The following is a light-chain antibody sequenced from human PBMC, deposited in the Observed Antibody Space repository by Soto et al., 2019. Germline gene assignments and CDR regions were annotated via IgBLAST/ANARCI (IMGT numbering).Light chain of an antibody. J-gene: IGKJ3*01. CDR2: DVF. V-gene: IGKV3-11*01. Sequence: EIVLTQSPATLSLSPGERATLSCRASETVNSYLAWYQQKPGQAPRLLIYDVFKRATGIPARFSGSGSGTDFPLAISSLEPDDFAVYYCQHRSSWPFTFGPGTKVEIK. CDR1: ETVNSY. CDR3: QHRSSWPFT.